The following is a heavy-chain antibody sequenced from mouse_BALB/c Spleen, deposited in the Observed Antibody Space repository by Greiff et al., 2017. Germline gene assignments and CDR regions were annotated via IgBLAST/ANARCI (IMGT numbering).Heavy chain of an antibody. CDR1: GYTFTSYW. J-gene: IGHJ4*01. D-gene: IGHD2-13*01. Sequence: VKLQQPGAELVKPGASVKLSCKASGYTFTSYWLHWVKQRPGQGLEWIGEIDPSDSYTNYNQKFKGKATLTVDKSSSTAYMQLSSLTSEDSAVYYCARTVTEAMDYWGQGTSVTVSS. CDR3: ARTVTEAMDY. CDR2: IDPSDSYT. V-gene: IGHV1-69*02.